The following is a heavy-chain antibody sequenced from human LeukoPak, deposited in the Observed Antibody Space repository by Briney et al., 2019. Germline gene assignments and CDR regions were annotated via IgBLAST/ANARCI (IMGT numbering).Heavy chain of an antibody. J-gene: IGHJ4*02. D-gene: IGHD3-9*01. V-gene: IGHV3-23*01. CDR3: AKDSDILTGYPFD. Sequence: PGGSLRLSCTASGFTFGDYAMSWFRQAPGKGLEWVSAISGSGGSTYYADSVKGRFTISRDNSKNTLYLQMNSLRAEDTAVYYCAKDSDILTGYPFDWGQGTLVTVSS. CDR1: GFTFGDYA. CDR2: ISGSGGST.